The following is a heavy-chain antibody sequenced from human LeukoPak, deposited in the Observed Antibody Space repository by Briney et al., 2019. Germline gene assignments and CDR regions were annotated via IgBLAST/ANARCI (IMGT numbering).Heavy chain of an antibody. Sequence: GGSLRLSCAASGFTFSDYTLNWVRQAPGKGLEWLSYIDTWGTTIYYADSVKGRFTMSRDNAKNSLYLQMNSLRAEDTAVYFCAVLGTRGRIDYWGQGTLVTVSS. J-gene: IGHJ4*02. CDR2: IDTWGTTI. D-gene: IGHD3-3*02. CDR1: GFTFSDYT. CDR3: AVLGTRGRIDY. V-gene: IGHV3-48*01.